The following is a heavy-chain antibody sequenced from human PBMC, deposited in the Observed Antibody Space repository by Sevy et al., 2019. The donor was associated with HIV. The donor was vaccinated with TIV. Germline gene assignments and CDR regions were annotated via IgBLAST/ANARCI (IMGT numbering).Heavy chain of an antibody. J-gene: IGHJ4*02. CDR2: FDPEDGET. V-gene: IGHV1-24*01. D-gene: IGHD3-22*01. CDR3: ATTKDYYEDSGDPFDY. CDR1: GYRLTGLS. Sequence: ASVKVSCKVSGYRLTGLSMHWVRQAPGKGLEWMASFDPEDGETFYAQKFQGRLTLTEDKATDTAYMGLVSLGAEDTALYYCATTKDYYEDSGDPFDYWGQGTLVTVSS.